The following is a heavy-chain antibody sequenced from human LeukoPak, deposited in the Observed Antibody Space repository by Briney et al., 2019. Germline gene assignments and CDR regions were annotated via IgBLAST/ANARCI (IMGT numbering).Heavy chain of an antibody. V-gene: IGHV4-39*02. CDR2: IYYSGNT. D-gene: IGHD7-27*01. CDR3: ARLGNRIDNAFNM. J-gene: IGHJ3*02. CDR1: GDSISSSNYY. Sequence: SETLSLTCTVSGDSISSSNYYWAWIRQPPGKGLEWIGTIYYSGNTYYNPSLKSRVTISVDTSMNHFSLSLNSVTAADTAVYFCARLGNRIDNAFNMRGHGTMVTVSS.